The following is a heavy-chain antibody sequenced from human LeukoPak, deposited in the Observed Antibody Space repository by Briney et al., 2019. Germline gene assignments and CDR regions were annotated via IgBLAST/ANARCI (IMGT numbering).Heavy chain of an antibody. V-gene: IGHV1-2*02. J-gene: IGHJ5*02. CDR3: ARASMIVVVMEFDP. CDR1: GYTFTGYY. CDR2: INPNSGGT. Sequence: KPGASVKVSCKASGYTFTGYYMHWVRQAPGQGLEWMGWINPNSGGTNYAQKFQGRVTMTRDTSISTAYMELSRLRSDDTAVYYCARASMIVVVMEFDPWGQGTLVTVSS. D-gene: IGHD3-22*01.